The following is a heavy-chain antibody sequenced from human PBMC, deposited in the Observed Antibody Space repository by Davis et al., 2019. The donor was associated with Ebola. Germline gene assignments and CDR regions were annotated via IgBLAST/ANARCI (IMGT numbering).Heavy chain of an antibody. J-gene: IGHJ4*02. V-gene: IGHV1-24*01. CDR2: FDPEEGET. CDR1: GYGLNQLS. D-gene: IGHD7-27*01. CDR3: STPMAWGYYFDF. Sequence: AASVKVSCTASGYGLNQLSMHWVRQAPGEGLEWMGGFDPEEGETIYAQKFRGRVTMTEDTSTGTAYMDLSNLRSEDTAVYYCSTPMAWGYYFDFWGQGTLVTVSS.